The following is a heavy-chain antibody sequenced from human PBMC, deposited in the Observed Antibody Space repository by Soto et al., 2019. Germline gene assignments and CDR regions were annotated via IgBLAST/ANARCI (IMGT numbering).Heavy chain of an antibody. Sequence: SETLSLTCTVSGGSISNYYWNWIRQSPGKGLEWIGYIYSSGSTHYNPSLQNRVTISIDTSKNQFSLKLSSVTAADTAVYYCARVPGPWGQGTLVTVSS. CDR1: GGSISNYY. CDR3: ARVPGP. CDR2: IYSSGST. J-gene: IGHJ5*02. V-gene: IGHV4-59*12. D-gene: IGHD7-27*01.